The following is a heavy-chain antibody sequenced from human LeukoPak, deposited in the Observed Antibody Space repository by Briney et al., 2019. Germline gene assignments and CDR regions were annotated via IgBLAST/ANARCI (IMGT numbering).Heavy chain of an antibody. J-gene: IGHJ4*02. CDR1: GGSFSGYY. D-gene: IGHD3-22*01. CDR3: AIPSYYDRSGALDY. Sequence: SETLSLTCAVYGGSFSGYYWSWIRQPPGKGLEWIGEINHSGSTNYNPSLKSRVTISVDTSKNQFSLKLSSVTAADTAVYYCAIPSYYDRSGALDYWGQGTLVTVSS. V-gene: IGHV4-34*01. CDR2: INHSGST.